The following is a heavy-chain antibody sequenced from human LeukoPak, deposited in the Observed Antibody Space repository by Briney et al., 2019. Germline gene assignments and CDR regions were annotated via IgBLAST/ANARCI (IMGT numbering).Heavy chain of an antibody. J-gene: IGHJ4*02. CDR1: GFTVSSNY. D-gene: IGHD3-16*02. Sequence: GGSLRLSCAASGFTVSSNYMSWVRQAPGKGLEWVSVIYSGGSTYYADSVKGRFTISRDNSKNTLYLQMNSLRAEDTAVYYCARAITFGGVIVPPGGYWGQGTLVTVSS. CDR2: IYSGGST. CDR3: ARAITFGGVIVPPGGY. V-gene: IGHV3-66*01.